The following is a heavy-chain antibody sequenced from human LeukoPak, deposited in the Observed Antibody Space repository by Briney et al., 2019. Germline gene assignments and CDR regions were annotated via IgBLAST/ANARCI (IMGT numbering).Heavy chain of an antibody. D-gene: IGHD6-6*01. CDR1: GYTFTGYY. CDR3: ARGRPSAEPPDH. Sequence: GASVKVSCKASGYTFTGYYMHWVRQAPGQGLEWMGWINPNTGGASYAQKFRVRVTMTRDTSSSTVYMQLSTLTSDDTAVYSCARGRPSAEPPDHWGQGTLVAVSS. J-gene: IGHJ4*02. V-gene: IGHV1-2*02. CDR2: INPNTGGA.